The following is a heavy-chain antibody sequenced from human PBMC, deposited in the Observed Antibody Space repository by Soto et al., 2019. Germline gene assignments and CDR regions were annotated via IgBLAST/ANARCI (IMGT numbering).Heavy chain of an antibody. D-gene: IGHD1-7*01. CDR3: ARVFGNSDFDY. V-gene: IGHV4-59*01. CDR2: IYYSGST. Sequence: SETLSLTCTVSGGSISSYYWSWIRQPPGKGLEWIGYIYYSGSTNYNPSLKSRVTISVDTSKNQFSLKLSSVTAADTAVYYCARVFGNSDFDYWGQGTLVTVSS. J-gene: IGHJ4*02. CDR1: GGSISSYY.